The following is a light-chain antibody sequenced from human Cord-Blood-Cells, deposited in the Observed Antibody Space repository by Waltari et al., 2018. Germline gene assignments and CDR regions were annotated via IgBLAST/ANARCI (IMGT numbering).Light chain of an antibody. CDR1: SSDVGGYNY. CDR2: DVS. J-gene: IGLJ3*02. V-gene: IGLV2-11*01. Sequence: QSALTQPRSVSGSPGQSVTISCTGTSSDVGGYNYVSWYQQHPGKAPKLMIYDVSKRPSGVPDRFSGSKAGNTASLTISGLQAEGEADYYCCSYAGSYTLVVGGGTKLTVL. CDR3: CSYAGSYTLV.